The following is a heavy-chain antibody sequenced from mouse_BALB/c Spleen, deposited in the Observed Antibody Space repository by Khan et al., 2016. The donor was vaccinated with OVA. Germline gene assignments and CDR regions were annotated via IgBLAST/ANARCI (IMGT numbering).Heavy chain of an antibody. D-gene: IGHD3-1*01. CDR1: GYSITSAYA. V-gene: IGHV3-2*02. CDR2: ITYSGRT. CDR3: ARGLRYFDY. Sequence: QLEESGPGLVKPSQSLSLTCTVTGYSITSAYAWNWIRPFPGDTLAWMGYITYSGRTHYNPSLKSRISSTRDTSKNQFFLQLNSVTTECTATYYCARGLRYFDYWGQGTTLTVSS. J-gene: IGHJ2*01.